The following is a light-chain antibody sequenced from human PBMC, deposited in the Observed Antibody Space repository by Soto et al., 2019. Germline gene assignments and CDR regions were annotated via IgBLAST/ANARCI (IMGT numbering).Light chain of an antibody. CDR2: EVS. J-gene: IGLJ2*01. CDR3: SSFAGNSNLV. CDR1: SSDVGGYND. V-gene: IGLV2-8*01. Sequence: QSALTQPPSASGSPGQSVTISCTGSSSDVGGYNDVSWYQQHPGKAPKLMISEVSKRPSGVPDRFSGSKSGTTASLTVSGLQAEDAAYYYCSSFAGNSNLVFGGGTKLTVL.